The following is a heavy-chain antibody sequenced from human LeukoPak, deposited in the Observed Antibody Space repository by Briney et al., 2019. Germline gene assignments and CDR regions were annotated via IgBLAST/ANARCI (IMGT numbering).Heavy chain of an antibody. V-gene: IGHV4-59*01. CDR3: ARVNFDWFTLDY. CDR2: IYYSGST. CDR1: GGSISSYY. Sequence: PSETLSLTCTVSGGSISSYYWSWIRQPPGKVLEWIGYIYYSGSTNYNPSLKSRVTISVDTSKNQFSLKLSSVTAADTAVYYCARVNFDWFTLDYWGQGTLVTVSS. D-gene: IGHD3-9*01. J-gene: IGHJ4*02.